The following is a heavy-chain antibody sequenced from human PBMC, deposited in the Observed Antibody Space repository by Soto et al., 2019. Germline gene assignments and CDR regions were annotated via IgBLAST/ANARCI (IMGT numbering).Heavy chain of an antibody. CDR3: ARTIATRASRSLDY. Sequence: QVQLQQWGAGLLKPSDTLSLTCAVYGGSFSGYYWSWIRQPPGKGLEWIGEINLSGGTNYSPSLKSLVTISVDTSKNHFSLRLSSVTAADTAVYYCARTIATRASRSLDYWGQGTLVTVSS. V-gene: IGHV4-34*01. J-gene: IGHJ4*02. CDR1: GGSFSGYY. D-gene: IGHD6-6*01. CDR2: INLSGGT.